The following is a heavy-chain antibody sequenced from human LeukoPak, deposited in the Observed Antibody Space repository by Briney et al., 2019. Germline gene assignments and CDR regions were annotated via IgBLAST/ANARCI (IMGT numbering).Heavy chain of an antibody. CDR3: ARDRVQLWSYYFDY. D-gene: IGHD5-18*01. V-gene: IGHV3-30-3*01. J-gene: IGHJ4*01. CDR1: GFTFSSYA. Sequence: PGGSLRLSCAASGFTFSSYAMHWVRQAPGKGLEWVAVISYDGSNKYYADSVKGRFTISRDNSKNTLYLQMNSLRAEDTAVYYCARDRVQLWSYYFDYWGQEPWSPSPQ. CDR2: ISYDGSNK.